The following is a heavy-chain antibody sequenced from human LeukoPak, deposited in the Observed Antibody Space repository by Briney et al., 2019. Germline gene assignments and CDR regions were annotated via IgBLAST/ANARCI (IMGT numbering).Heavy chain of an antibody. D-gene: IGHD3-22*01. CDR3: AILADGHYYDSSGYPHDDAFDI. CDR2: INHSGST. Sequence: PSETLSLTCAVYGGSFSGYYWSWIRQPPGKGLEWIGEINHSGSTNYNPSLKSRVTISVDTSKNQFSLKLSSVTAADTAVYYCAILADGHYYDSSGYPHDDAFDIWGQGTMVTVSS. CDR1: GGSFSGYY. V-gene: IGHV4-34*01. J-gene: IGHJ3*02.